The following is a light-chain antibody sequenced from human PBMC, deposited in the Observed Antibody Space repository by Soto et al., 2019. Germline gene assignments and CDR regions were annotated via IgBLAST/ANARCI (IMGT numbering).Light chain of an antibody. CDR2: NDY. V-gene: IGLV1-47*02. CDR1: TSNVGSNL. Sequence: QSVLAQPPSASGTPGQRVTISCSGSTSNVGSNLASWYQQLPGSAPILLIYNDYERPSGVPDRFSGSKSGTSASLGISGLRSEDEADYFCAVWDDSLSGVVFGGGTKVTVL. J-gene: IGLJ2*01. CDR3: AVWDDSLSGVV.